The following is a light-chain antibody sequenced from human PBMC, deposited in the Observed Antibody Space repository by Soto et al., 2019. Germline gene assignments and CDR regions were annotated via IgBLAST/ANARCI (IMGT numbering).Light chain of an antibody. CDR2: AAS. J-gene: IGKJ1*01. CDR3: LQHHNYPWT. Sequence: AIQMTQSPSSLSAFVGDRVTITCRASQDIRNELGWYQQKPGNAPKLLIFAASSLQSGVPSRFSGSGSGTDFTLTISSLQPEDFATYYCLQHHNYPWTFGQGIKVDVK. CDR1: QDIRNE. V-gene: IGKV1-6*01.